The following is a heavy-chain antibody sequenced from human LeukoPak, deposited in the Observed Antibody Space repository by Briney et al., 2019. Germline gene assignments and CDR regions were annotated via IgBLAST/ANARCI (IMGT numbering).Heavy chain of an antibody. J-gene: IGHJ3*02. CDR3: ARVGSYGSGSYYKTDAFDI. D-gene: IGHD3-10*01. CDR2: INHSGST. Sequence: SETLSLTCAVYGGSFSGYYWSWIRQPPGKGLEWIGEINHSGSTNYNPSLKSRVTISVDTSKNQFSLKLSSVTAADTAVYYCARVGSYGSGSYYKTDAFDIWGQGTMVTVSS. V-gene: IGHV4-34*01. CDR1: GGSFSGYY.